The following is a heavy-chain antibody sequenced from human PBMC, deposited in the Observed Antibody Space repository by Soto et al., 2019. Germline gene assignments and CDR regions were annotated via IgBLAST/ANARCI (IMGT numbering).Heavy chain of an antibody. J-gene: IGHJ6*02. CDR3: AKNGDFWSWGMDV. D-gene: IGHD3-3*01. CDR1: GFTFSTYA. CDR2: ISSSGDAT. V-gene: IGHV3-23*01. Sequence: GGSLRLSCAASGFTFSTYAMTWVRQAPGKGLEWVSIISSSGDATYYVDSVKGRFTISRDNSRNTLNHQMNSLRAEDTAVYYCAKNGDFWSWGMDVWGQGTTVTVSS.